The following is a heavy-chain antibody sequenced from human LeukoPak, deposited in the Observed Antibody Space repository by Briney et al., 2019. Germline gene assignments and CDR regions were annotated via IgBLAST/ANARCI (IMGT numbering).Heavy chain of an antibody. D-gene: IGHD3-10*01. J-gene: IGHJ4*02. CDR1: GFTFRSYE. Sequence: GGSLRLSCGTYGFTFRSYEMNWVRQAPGKGLEWVSHIGSCDTSLDYADSVKGRFTISRDNAKNSLFLQMNSLRAEDTAVYYCVRSTGFGELFPFDYWGQGTQVTVSS. V-gene: IGHV3-48*03. CDR2: IGSCDTSL. CDR3: VRSTGFGELFPFDY.